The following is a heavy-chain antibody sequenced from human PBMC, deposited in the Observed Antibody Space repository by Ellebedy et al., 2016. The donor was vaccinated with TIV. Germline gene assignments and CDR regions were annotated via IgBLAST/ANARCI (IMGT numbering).Heavy chain of an antibody. CDR1: GFSFSTYW. CDR2: INSDGSGI. J-gene: IGHJ4*02. CDR3: ARAAYWRFDY. Sequence: GGSLRLSXAASGFSFSTYWMHWVRQAPGKGLVWVSRINSDGSGITYADSVKGRVTISRDNAKNTVYLQMNSLRAEDTAVYYCARAAYWRFDYWGQGTLVTVSS. D-gene: IGHD2-15*01. V-gene: IGHV3-74*01.